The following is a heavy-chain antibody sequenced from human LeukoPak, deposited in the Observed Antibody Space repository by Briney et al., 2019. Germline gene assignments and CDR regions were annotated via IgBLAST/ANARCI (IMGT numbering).Heavy chain of an antibody. CDR2: IYHSGST. CDR3: ARHRRLKQYQPSWFDP. V-gene: IGHV4-38-2*01. D-gene: IGHD2-2*01. Sequence: SETLSLTCAVSGYSISSGYYWGWIRQPPGKGLEWIGSIYHSGSTYYNPSLKSRVTISVDTSKNQFSLKLSSVTAADTAVYYCARHRRLKQYQPSWFDPRGQGTLVTVSS. J-gene: IGHJ5*02. CDR1: GYSISSGYY.